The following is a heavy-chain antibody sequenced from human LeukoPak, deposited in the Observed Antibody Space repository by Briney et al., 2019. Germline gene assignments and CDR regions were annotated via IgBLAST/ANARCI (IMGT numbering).Heavy chain of an antibody. J-gene: IGHJ6*03. CDR2: IRYAVRNK. CDR3: SKGNKVVLCTGDHYMYV. V-gene: IGHV3-30*02. CDR1: GFTLSSYD. Sequence: GGSLRPSCAASGFTLSSYDTHAVRQAPRKGLERVVFIRYAVRNKYYADSVRGEFPISRDNPKNTLSLKLNSLTPEARAVNFWSKGNKVVLCTGDHYMYVCGKGTTVTISS. D-gene: IGHD3-22*01.